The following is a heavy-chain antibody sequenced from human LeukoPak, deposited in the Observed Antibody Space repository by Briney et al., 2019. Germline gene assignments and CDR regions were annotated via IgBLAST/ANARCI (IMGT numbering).Heavy chain of an antibody. CDR3: ATFRRGIGFEF. CDR2: INHSGST. CDR1: GGSLSAYY. D-gene: IGHD3-16*01. J-gene: IGHJ4*02. V-gene: IGHV4-34*01. Sequence: ASETLSLTCAVYGGSLSAYYWTSIRQSPEKGLEWIGEINHSGSTNYNPSLKSRVTISVDTSKNQFSLKLNSVTAADTAIYYCATFRRGIGFEFWDQGALVTVSS.